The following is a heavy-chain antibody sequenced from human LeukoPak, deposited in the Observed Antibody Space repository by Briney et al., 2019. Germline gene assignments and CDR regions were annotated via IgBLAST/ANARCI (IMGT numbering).Heavy chain of an antibody. V-gene: IGHV4-39*01. CDR3: ARQPKSCTPGVFITGKACWFDS. CDR2: IYYSGIT. CDR1: GFIFSNYW. D-gene: IGHD3-10*01. Sequence: GSLRLSCAASGFIFSNYWMSWVRQPPGKGLEWIGSIYYSGITYYNPSLKSPVTISVDTAKNQFSLNLRSVNAADTAVYFCARQPKSCTPGVFITGKACWFDSWGQGTLVTVSS. J-gene: IGHJ5*01.